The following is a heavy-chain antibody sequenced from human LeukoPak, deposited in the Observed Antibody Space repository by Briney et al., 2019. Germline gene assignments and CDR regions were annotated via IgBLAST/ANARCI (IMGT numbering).Heavy chain of an antibody. CDR3: ATGGNMGGRWLAYNWFDP. CDR1: GYTLTELS. D-gene: IGHD2-15*01. V-gene: IGHV1-24*01. Sequence: ASVKVSCKVSGYTLTELSMHWVRQAPGKGLEWMGGFGPEDGETIYAQKFQGRVTMTEDTSTDTAYMELSSLRSEDTAVYYCATGGNMGGRWLAYNWFDPWGQGTLVTVSS. CDR2: FGPEDGET. J-gene: IGHJ5*02.